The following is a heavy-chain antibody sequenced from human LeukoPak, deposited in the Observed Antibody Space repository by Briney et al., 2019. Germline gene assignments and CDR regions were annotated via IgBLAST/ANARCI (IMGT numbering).Heavy chain of an antibody. D-gene: IGHD3-22*01. V-gene: IGHV3-23*01. Sequence: ETLSLTCTVSGGSISTYYWSWVRQAPGKGLEWVSGIGGSGGSTYYADSVKGRFTISRDNSKNTLYLQMNSLRAEDTAVYYCAKDLSRITMILVSPSDAFDIWGQGTMVTVSS. CDR1: GGSISTYY. J-gene: IGHJ3*02. CDR3: AKDLSRITMILVSPSDAFDI. CDR2: IGGSGGST.